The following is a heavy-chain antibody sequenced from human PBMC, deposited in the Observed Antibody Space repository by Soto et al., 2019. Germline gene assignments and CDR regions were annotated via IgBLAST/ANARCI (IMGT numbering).Heavy chain of an antibody. CDR1: GFTFSGFD. J-gene: IGHJ4*02. V-gene: IGHV3-13*01. CDR2: IGTAGDT. D-gene: IGHD6-13*01. CDR3: AKSQEIGTHFFDS. Sequence: GGSLRLSCEASGFTFSGFDMHWVRQPTGKGLEWVSSIGTAGDTYYAVSVKGRFTISRDNAKNSLSLQMNSLRAGDMAVYFCAKSQEIGTHFFDSWGQGTQVTSPQ.